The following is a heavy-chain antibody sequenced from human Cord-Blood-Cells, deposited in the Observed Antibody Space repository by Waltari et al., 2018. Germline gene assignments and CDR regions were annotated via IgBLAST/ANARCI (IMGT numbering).Heavy chain of an antibody. CDR1: GYTFTGYY. J-gene: IGHJ6*03. V-gene: IGHV1-2*02. Sequence: QVQLVQSGAEVKKPGASVKVSCKASGYTFTGYYMYWVRQAPGPGLEWMGWINPNSGGTNYAQKFQGRVTMTRDTSISTAYMELSRLRSDDTAVYYCARASVTTGRYYYYYYMDVWGKGTTVTVSS. CDR3: ARASVTTGRYYYYYYMDV. D-gene: IGHD4-4*01. CDR2: INPNSGGT.